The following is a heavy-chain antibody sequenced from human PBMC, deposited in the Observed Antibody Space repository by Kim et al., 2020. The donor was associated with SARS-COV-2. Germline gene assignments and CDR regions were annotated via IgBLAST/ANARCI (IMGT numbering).Heavy chain of an antibody. Sequence: GGSLRLSCAASGFTFSSYAMHWVRQAPGKGLEYVSAISSNGGSTYYANSVKGRFTISRDNSKNTLYLQMGSLRAEDMAVYYCARGNMITFGGAHGMDVWGQGTTVTVSS. J-gene: IGHJ6*02. CDR2: ISSNGGST. V-gene: IGHV3-64*01. D-gene: IGHD3-16*01. CDR1: GFTFSSYA. CDR3: ARGNMITFGGAHGMDV.